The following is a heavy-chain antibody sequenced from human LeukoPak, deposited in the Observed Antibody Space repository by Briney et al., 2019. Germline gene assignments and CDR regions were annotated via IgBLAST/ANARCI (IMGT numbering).Heavy chain of an antibody. D-gene: IGHD4-17*01. J-gene: IGHJ5*02. CDR1: GFTFSSYA. CDR2: ISYDGSNK. CDR3: ARDFIKAYDYGDSGWFDP. Sequence: HPGGSLRLSCAASGFTFSSYAMHWVRQAPGKGLEWVAVISYDGSNKYYADSVKGRFTISRDNSKNTLYLQMNGLRAEDTAVYYCARDFIKAYDYGDSGWFDPWGQGTLVTVSS. V-gene: IGHV3-30-3*01.